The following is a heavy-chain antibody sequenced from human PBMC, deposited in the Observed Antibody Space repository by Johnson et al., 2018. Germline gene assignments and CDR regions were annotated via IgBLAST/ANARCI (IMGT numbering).Heavy chain of an antibody. CDR2: ISYDGSNK. Sequence: QVQLVQSGGGVVQPGRSLRLSCAASGFTFSSYGMHWVRQAPGKGLEWVAVISYDGSNKYYADSVKGRFTISRDNSKNTLYLQMNSLRAEDTAVYYCAKKLDRSSWYDAFDIWGQGTMVTVSS. CDR1: GFTFSSYG. D-gene: IGHD6-13*01. CDR3: AKKLDRSSWYDAFDI. J-gene: IGHJ3*02. V-gene: IGHV3-30*18.